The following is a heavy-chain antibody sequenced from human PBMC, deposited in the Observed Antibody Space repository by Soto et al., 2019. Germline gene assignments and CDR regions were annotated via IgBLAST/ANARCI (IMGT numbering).Heavy chain of an antibody. CDR1: GSTFSSYE. J-gene: IGHJ4*02. D-gene: IGHD3-3*01. V-gene: IGHV3-48*03. CDR2: ISSGGTTT. Sequence: PGGSLRLSCAASGSTFSSYEMNWVRQAPGKGLEWVSYISSGGTTTYYADSVKGRFTISRDNAKNSLDLQMNSLRADDTAIYYCARALDFWSGYLSDWGQGTLVTVSS. CDR3: ARALDFWSGYLSD.